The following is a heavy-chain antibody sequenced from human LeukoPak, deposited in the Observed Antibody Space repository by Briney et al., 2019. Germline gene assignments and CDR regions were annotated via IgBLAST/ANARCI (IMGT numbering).Heavy chain of an antibody. CDR3: ARLKFYDSTGYSPGYYMDV. Sequence: PSETLSLTCTVSGGSIISNYWSWIRQSAGTGLEWIGRIYGSGITDYNPFLKSRVIMSLDTSRKQFSLRLTSVTAADTAVYYCARLKFYDSTGYSPGYYMDVWGKGTTVSVFS. CDR2: IYGSGIT. V-gene: IGHV4-4*07. J-gene: IGHJ6*03. D-gene: IGHD3-22*01. CDR1: GGSIISNY.